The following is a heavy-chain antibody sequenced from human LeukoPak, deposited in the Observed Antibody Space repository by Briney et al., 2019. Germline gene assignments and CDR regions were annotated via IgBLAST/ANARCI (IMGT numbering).Heavy chain of an antibody. D-gene: IGHD2-2*01. V-gene: IGHV3-64D*06. Sequence: GGSLRLSCSASGFTLSRYGMHWVRQAPGKGLEYVSGISSNGGSTNYADSVKGRFTISRDNSKNTLHLQMSSLRAEDTAVYYCVKGYCSSISCSLIDYGGQGTLVTVSS. J-gene: IGHJ4*02. CDR2: ISSNGGST. CDR3: VKGYCSSISCSLIDY. CDR1: GFTLSRYG.